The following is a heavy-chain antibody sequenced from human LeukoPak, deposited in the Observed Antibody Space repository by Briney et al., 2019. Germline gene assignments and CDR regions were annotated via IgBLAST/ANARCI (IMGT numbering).Heavy chain of an antibody. V-gene: IGHV3-48*03. J-gene: IGHJ4*02. D-gene: IGHD5-12*01. Sequence: PGRVLKDSFAASGIPFCKHVVHLGRQAPGKGLEWVSYISFSGGTIYYADSVQGRFTISRDNAKNSLYLQMNSLRAEDTAVYYCARGYRGYNDYWGQGTLVTVSS. CDR2: ISFSGGTI. CDR3: ARGYRGYNDY. CDR1: GIPFCKHV.